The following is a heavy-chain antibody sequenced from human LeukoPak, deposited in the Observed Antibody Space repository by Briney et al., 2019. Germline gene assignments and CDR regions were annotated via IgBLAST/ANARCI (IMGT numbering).Heavy chain of an antibody. D-gene: IGHD3-22*01. Sequence: GGSLRLSCAASGFTFDDYAMHWVRQAPGKGLEWVSGISWNSGSIGYADSVKGRFTISRDNARNSLYLQMNSLRAEDMALYYCAKDYYYDSSGPFDYWGQGTLVTVSS. CDR2: ISWNSGSI. CDR1: GFTFDDYA. CDR3: AKDYYYDSSGPFDY. J-gene: IGHJ4*02. V-gene: IGHV3-9*03.